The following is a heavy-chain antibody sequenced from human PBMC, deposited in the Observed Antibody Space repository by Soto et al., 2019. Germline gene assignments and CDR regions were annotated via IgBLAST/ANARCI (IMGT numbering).Heavy chain of an antibody. J-gene: IGHJ5*02. V-gene: IGHV3-48*02. CDR3: ARGHSSGYNWFDP. CDR1: GFTFSTYT. Sequence: GGSLRLSCVASGFTFSTYTMNWVRQAPGKGLEWVSYISSGSSTIHYADSVRGRFTISRDNAKNSLYLQMNSLRDADTAVYYCARGHSSGYNWFDPWGQGTLVTVSS. D-gene: IGHD6-19*01. CDR2: ISSGSSTI.